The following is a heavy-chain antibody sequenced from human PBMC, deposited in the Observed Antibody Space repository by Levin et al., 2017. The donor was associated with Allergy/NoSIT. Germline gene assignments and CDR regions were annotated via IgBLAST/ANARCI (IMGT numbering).Heavy chain of an antibody. V-gene: IGHV4-34*01. CDR3: ASDYNNYHAYDY. J-gene: IGHJ4*02. Sequence: PSETLSLTCAVYGGSFSGYYWSWIRQPPGKGLEWIGEINHSGSVRSNPSLKSRVTISVDTSKNQFFLRLSSVTAAATAVYYCASDYNNYHAYDYWAQESRVTVSS. CDR2: INHSGSV. D-gene: IGHD4-11*01. CDR1: GGSFSGYY.